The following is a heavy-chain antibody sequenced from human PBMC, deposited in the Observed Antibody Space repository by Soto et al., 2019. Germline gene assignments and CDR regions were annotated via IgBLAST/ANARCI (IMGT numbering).Heavy chain of an antibody. D-gene: IGHD3-22*01. CDR3: ATETRLPYYYDSSGFRY. Sequence: ASVKVSCKASGYTFTSYYMHWVRQAPGQGLEWMGIINPSGGSTSYAQKFQGRVTMTRDTSTSTVYMELSSLRSEDTAVYYCATETRLPYYYDSSGFRYWGQGTLVTVSS. CDR1: GYTFTSYY. V-gene: IGHV1-46*01. J-gene: IGHJ4*02. CDR2: INPSGGST.